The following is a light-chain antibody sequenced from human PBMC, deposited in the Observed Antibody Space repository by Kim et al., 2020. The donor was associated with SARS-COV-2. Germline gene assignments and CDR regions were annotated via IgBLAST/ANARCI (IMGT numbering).Light chain of an antibody. V-gene: IGKV3-20*01. CDR3: QQYGSSPYT. CDR2: SAS. CDR1: QSVSRDY. J-gene: IGKJ2*01. Sequence: EIVLTQSPGTLSLSPGERATLSCRASQSVSRDYLAWYQQKPGQAPRLVIHSASARATGIPDRFSGSGSGTDFTLTISRLQAEDFAVYYCQQYGSSPYTFGQGTKLEIK.